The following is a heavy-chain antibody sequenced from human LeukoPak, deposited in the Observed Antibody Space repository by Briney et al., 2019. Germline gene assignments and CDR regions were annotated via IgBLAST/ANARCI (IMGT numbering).Heavy chain of an antibody. V-gene: IGHV4-34*01. Sequence: KPSETLSLTCAVYGGSFSGYYWSWLRQPPGKGLEWIGEINHSGSTNYNPSLKSRVTISVDTSKNQFSLKLSSVTAADTAVYYCATGGVRVVITNWFDPWGQGTLVTVSS. CDR1: GGSFSGYY. CDR3: ATGGVRVVITNWFDP. CDR2: INHSGST. J-gene: IGHJ5*02. D-gene: IGHD3-10*01.